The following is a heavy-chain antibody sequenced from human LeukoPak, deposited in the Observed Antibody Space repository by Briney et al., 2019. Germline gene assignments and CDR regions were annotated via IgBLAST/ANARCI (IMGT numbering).Heavy chain of an antibody. J-gene: IGHJ5*02. Sequence: SETLSLTCTVSGGSISSNYWSWIRQPPGKGLEWIGYIYYSGSTNCNPSLKSRVTISVDTYKNQFSLKLRSVTAADTAVYYCARGGRLGFDPWGQGTLVTVSS. CDR2: IYYSGST. CDR3: ARGGRLGFDP. V-gene: IGHV4-59*01. CDR1: GGSISSNY. D-gene: IGHD3-16*01.